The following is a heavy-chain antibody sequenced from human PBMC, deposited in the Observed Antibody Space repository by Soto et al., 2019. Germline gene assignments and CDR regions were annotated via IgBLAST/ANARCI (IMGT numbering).Heavy chain of an antibody. CDR3: EKDLSCVLGYCTNGDRRDYFAP. CDR2: ISFDGNKK. Sequence: QVHLVESGGGVVQPGRSLRLSCAASGFTFSSYGMHWVRQAPGKGLEWVAAISFDGNKKYSADSMKGRFTISRDNSETTLFLHMNSLRVEDTAVYYCEKDLSCVLGYCTNGDRRDYFAPWGQGTLVTVSS. D-gene: IGHD2-8*01. CDR1: GFTFSSYG. V-gene: IGHV3-30*18. J-gene: IGHJ5*02.